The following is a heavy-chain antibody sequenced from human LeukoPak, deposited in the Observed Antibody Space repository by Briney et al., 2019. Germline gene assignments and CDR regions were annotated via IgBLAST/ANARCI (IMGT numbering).Heavy chain of an antibody. V-gene: IGHV4-59*01. CDR3: ARGGTAVIAPYAFDI. Sequence: SETLSLTCTVSGGSISSYYWSWIRQPPGKGLEWIEYIYYGGSTNCNPSVKSRVAMSVDTPKKQFSLKLSSLTAADTAVYYCARGGTAVIAPYAFDIWGQGTMVTVSS. CDR2: IYYGGST. J-gene: IGHJ3*02. CDR1: GGSISSYY. D-gene: IGHD4-23*01.